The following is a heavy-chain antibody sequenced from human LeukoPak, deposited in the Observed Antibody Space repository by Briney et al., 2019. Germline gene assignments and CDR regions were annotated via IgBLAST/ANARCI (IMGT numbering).Heavy chain of an antibody. D-gene: IGHD2-15*01. CDR3: ARRYCSGGSCFDY. CDR1: GYSFPSYW. Sequence: GESLKISSKGAGYSFPSYWIGWVRQMPRKGLECMGISYPGGSDTRYSPSFQGQVTISADKSISTAYLQWSSLKASDTAMYYCARRYCSGGSCFDYWGQGTLVTVSS. V-gene: IGHV5-51*01. CDR2: SYPGGSDT. J-gene: IGHJ4*02.